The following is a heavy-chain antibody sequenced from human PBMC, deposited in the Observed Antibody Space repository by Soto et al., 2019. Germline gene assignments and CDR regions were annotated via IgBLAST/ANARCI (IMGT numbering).Heavy chain of an antibody. Sequence: KVSCKASGYTFTSYYMHWVRQAPGQGLEWMGIINPSGGSTSYAQKFQGRVTMTRDTSTSTVYMELSSLRSEDTAVYYCAREGDDFWSGYFPYYYYGMDVWGQGTTVTVSS. J-gene: IGHJ6*02. CDR1: GYTFTSYY. CDR3: AREGDDFWSGYFPYYYYGMDV. V-gene: IGHV1-46*01. D-gene: IGHD3-3*01. CDR2: INPSGGST.